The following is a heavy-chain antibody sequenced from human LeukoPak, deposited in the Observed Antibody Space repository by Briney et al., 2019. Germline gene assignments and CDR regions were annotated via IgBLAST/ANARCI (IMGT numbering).Heavy chain of an antibody. V-gene: IGHV4-59*01. CDR1: GVSISSYY. J-gene: IGHJ2*01. Sequence: SATLSLTCTVSGVSISSYYWSWIRQPPAKGLEWIGYIYYSGSTNYNPSLKSRVTISVDTSKNQFSLKLSSVTAADTAVYYCARVYYSSSYDYWYFDLWGRGTLVTVSS. CDR2: IYYSGST. D-gene: IGHD6-13*01. CDR3: ARVYYSSSYDYWYFDL.